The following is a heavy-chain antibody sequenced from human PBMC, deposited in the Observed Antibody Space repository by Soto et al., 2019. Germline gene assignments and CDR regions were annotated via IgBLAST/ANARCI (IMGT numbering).Heavy chain of an antibody. J-gene: IGHJ4*01. CDR2: IHNGQTT. CDR3: ARTVSGGFDY. V-gene: IGHV4-59*01. Sequence: SETLSLTCAVSGDSISSYYCMWIRQPPGKGLEWLAFIHNGQTTNYNPSLVGRVSVSVDTSKSQLSLNLNSVTAADTAVYYCARTVSGGFDYWGQGILVTVSS. CDR1: GDSISSYY.